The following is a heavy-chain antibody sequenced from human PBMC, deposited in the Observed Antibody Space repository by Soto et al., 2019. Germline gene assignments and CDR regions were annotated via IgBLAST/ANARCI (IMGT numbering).Heavy chain of an antibody. CDR3: ASAGGLGAVAADY. Sequence: QLQLQESGSGLVKPSQTLSLTCAVSGGSISSGGYSWSWIRQPPGKGLEWIGYIYHSGSTYYNPYLKSRVTRSVDRSKNQFSLKLSPVTAADTAVYYCASAGGLGAVAADYWGQGTLVTVSS. V-gene: IGHV4-30-2*01. CDR2: IYHSGST. D-gene: IGHD6-19*01. CDR1: GGSISSGGYS. J-gene: IGHJ4*02.